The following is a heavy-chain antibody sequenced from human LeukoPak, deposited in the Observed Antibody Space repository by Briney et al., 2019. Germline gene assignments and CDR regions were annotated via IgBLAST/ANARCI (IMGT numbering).Heavy chain of an antibody. D-gene: IGHD3-10*01. V-gene: IGHV1-3*01. CDR2: INAGNGNT. CDR3: ASDTTYYYGSGSSQFDY. CDR1: GYTFTSYA. J-gene: IGHJ4*02. Sequence: ASVKVSCKASGYTFTSYAMHWVRQAPGQRLEWMGWINAGNGNTKYSQKFQGRVTITRDTSASTAYMELSSLRSEDTAVYYCASDTTYYYGSGSSQFDYWGQGTLVTVSS.